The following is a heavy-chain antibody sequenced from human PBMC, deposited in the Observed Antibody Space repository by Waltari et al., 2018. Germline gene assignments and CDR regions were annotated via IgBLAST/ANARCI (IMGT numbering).Heavy chain of an antibody. CDR1: GGTFNSYA. V-gene: IGHV1-69*12. J-gene: IGHJ4*02. Sequence: QVQLVQSGAEVKKPGSSVKVSCKASGGTFNSYAISWVRQVPGQGLEWMGGISPFLGIADYAQKFQGRVTITADESTTTAYMDLSSLRSDDTAVYYCARRSNSDYIRDYWGQGTLVTVFS. D-gene: IGHD4-4*01. CDR2: ISPFLGIA. CDR3: ARRSNSDYIRDY.